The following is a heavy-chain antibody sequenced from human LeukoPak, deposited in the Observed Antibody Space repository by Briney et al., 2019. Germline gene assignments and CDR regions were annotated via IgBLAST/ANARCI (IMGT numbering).Heavy chain of an antibody. CDR1: GGTFNNYA. CDR2: FIPIFGTA. CDR3: ARVVSGGTYYYYYYMDV. D-gene: IGHD1-26*01. V-gene: IGHV1-69*13. J-gene: IGHJ6*03. Sequence: ASVKVSCKAPGGTFNNYAISWVRQAPGQGLEWMGGFIPIFGTANYSQKFQDRVTITADESTSTAYMELSSLRSEDTAVYYCARVVSGGTYYYYYYMDVWGKGTTVTVSS.